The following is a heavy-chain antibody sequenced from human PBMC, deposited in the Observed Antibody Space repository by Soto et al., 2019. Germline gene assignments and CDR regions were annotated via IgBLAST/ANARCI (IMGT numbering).Heavy chain of an antibody. CDR2: ISWNSGSI. CDR3: VKDIHEQWLVSHFEY. D-gene: IGHD6-19*01. V-gene: IGHV3-9*01. J-gene: IGHJ4*02. Sequence: EVQLVESGGGLVQPGRSLRLSCVASGFTFDSYAMHWVRQAPGKGREWVSGISWNSGSIGYEDSVKGRFTISRDNAQNSLYLEMNSLRVEDTAFYYCVKDIHEQWLVSHFEYWGQGALVTVSS. CDR1: GFTFDSYA.